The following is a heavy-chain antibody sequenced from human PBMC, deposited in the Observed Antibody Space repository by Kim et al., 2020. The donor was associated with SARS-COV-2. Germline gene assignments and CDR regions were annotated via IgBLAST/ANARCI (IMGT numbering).Heavy chain of an antibody. Sequence: GWSLRLSCAASGITFSNFNMNWVRQAPGKGLEWVSYISTSSTTIYYADSVKGRFTISRDNDKNSLYLQMNSLRDEDTAVYYCARWQHGGPAEYFQHWGQGTLVTVSS. J-gene: IGHJ1*01. V-gene: IGHV3-48*02. CDR1: GITFSNFN. D-gene: IGHD2-15*01. CDR3: ARWQHGGPAEYFQH. CDR2: ISTSSTTI.